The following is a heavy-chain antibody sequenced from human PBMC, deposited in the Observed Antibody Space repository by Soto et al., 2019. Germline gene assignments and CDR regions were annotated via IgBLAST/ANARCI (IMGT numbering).Heavy chain of an antibody. V-gene: IGHV4-59*01. J-gene: IGHJ6*02. Sequence: SETLSLTCTVSGCSISSYNWCWVRQPPGKGLEWIGCVSDSGSTTYNPSLSSRVTISVATSKIQFSLRLNSVTAADTAVYYCARDSTTWFPYYGIDVWGQGTTVTVSS. CDR2: VSDSGST. CDR1: GCSISSYN. D-gene: IGHD6-13*01. CDR3: ARDSTTWFPYYGIDV.